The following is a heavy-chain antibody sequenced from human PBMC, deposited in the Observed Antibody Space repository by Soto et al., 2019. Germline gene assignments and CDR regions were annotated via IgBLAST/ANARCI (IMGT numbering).Heavy chain of an antibody. CDR2: IKSKTDGGTT. CDR3: TTDFFDWLLYGYGMDV. D-gene: IGHD3-9*01. J-gene: IGHJ6*02. CDR1: GFTFSNAW. Sequence: GGSLRLSCAASGFTFSNAWMSWVRQAPGKGLEWVGRIKSKTDGGTTDYAARVKGRFTISRDDSKNTLYLQMNSLTTEDTAVYYCTTDFFDWLLYGYGMDVWGQGTTVTVSS. V-gene: IGHV3-15*01.